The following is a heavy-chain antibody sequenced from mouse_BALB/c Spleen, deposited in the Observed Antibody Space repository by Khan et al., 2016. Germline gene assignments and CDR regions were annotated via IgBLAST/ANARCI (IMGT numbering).Heavy chain of an antibody. CDR2: ISCYKGVT. V-gene: IGHV1S34*01. J-gene: IGHJ2*01. Sequence: LVKTGASVKISCKASGYSFTGCYIHWVKQSLGKSLEWIGYISCYKGVTTYNQKFKGKATFTVDTSSSTAYMQFNSLTSEDSAVYYSAKAGVITDYFDYWGQGTTLTVSS. CDR3: AKAGVITDYFDY. CDR1: GYSFTGCY. D-gene: IGHD1-1*01.